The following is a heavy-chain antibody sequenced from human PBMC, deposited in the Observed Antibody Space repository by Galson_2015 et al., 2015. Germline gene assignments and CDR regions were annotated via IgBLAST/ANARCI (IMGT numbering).Heavy chain of an antibody. CDR3: ASLAAAGTRRWFDP. V-gene: IGHV1-69*13. CDR1: GGTFSSYA. Sequence: SVKVSCKASGGTFSSYAISWVRQAPGQGLEWMGGIIPIFGTANYAQKFQGRVTITADESTNTAYMELSSLRSEDTAVYYCASLAAAGTRRWFDPWGQGTLVTVSS. CDR2: IIPIFGTA. J-gene: IGHJ5*02. D-gene: IGHD6-13*01.